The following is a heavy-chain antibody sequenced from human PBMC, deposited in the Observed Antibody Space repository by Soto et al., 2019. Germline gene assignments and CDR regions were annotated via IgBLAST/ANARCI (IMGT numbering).Heavy chain of an antibody. J-gene: IGHJ5*02. Sequence: GSLRLSCVASGFTFSSYGMHWVRQAPGKGLEWVAVIWNDGSSKYYADSVKGRFTISRDNSKNTLYLQMNSLRAEDTAVYYCARRLGYCSGGSCYNWFDPWGQGTLVTVS. D-gene: IGHD2-15*01. CDR3: ARRLGYCSGGSCYNWFDP. CDR2: IWNDGSSK. V-gene: IGHV3-33*01. CDR1: GFTFSSYG.